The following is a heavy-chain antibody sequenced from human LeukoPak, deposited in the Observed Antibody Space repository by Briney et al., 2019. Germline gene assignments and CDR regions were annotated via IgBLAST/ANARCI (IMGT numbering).Heavy chain of an antibody. CDR2: ISSSSSYI. J-gene: IGHJ6*04. V-gene: IGHV3-21*01. Sequence: GGSLRLSCAASGFTFSSYSMNWVRQAPGKGLEWVSSISSSSSYIYYADSVKGRFTISRDNAKNSLYLQMNGLRAEDTAVYYCARLLAAPNYYYGMDVWGKGTTVTVSS. CDR3: ARLLAAPNYYYGMDV. CDR1: GFTFSSYS. D-gene: IGHD2-15*01.